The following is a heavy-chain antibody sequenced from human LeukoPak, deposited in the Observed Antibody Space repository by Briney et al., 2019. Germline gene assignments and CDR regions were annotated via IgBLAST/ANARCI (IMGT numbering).Heavy chain of an antibody. CDR1: GGSFSGYY. CDR2: IYYSGST. D-gene: IGHD3-10*01. J-gene: IGHJ4*02. CDR3: ARRPYYYDSGSPPHFDY. Sequence: ASETLSLTCAVYGGSFSGYYWSWIRQPPGKGLEWIGSIYYSGSTYYNPSLKSRVTISVDTSKNQFSLKLSSVTAADTAVYYCARRPYYYDSGSPPHFDYWGQGTLVAVSS. V-gene: IGHV4-34*01.